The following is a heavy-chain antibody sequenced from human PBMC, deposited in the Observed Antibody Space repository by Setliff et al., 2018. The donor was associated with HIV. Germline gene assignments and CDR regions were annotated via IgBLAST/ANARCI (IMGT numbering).Heavy chain of an antibody. CDR3: ARDRLYNYDILTGPPGFDP. CDR2: ISNSEFTAT. J-gene: IGHJ5*02. Sequence: SGGSLRLSCAASGFTFSRHSMNWVRQALGKGLEWVSYISNSEFTATHYAESVRGRFTISRDNSQNSVYLQLNSLRAEDTAVYYCARDRLYNYDILTGPPGFDPWGQGTLVTVSS. V-gene: IGHV3-48*04. D-gene: IGHD3-9*01. CDR1: GFTFSRHS.